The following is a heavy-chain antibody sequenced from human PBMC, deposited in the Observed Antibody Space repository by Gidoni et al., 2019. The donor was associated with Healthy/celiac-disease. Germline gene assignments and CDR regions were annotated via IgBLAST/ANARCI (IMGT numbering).Heavy chain of an antibody. Sequence: QMQLVQSGPEVKKPGTSVKVSCKASGFTFTSSAVQWVRQARGQRLEWIGWIVVGSGNTNYAQKFQERVTITRDMSTSTAYMELSSLRSEDTAVYYCAADQHGYSSGWTFDYWGQGTLVTVSS. V-gene: IGHV1-58*01. CDR1: GFTFTSSA. D-gene: IGHD6-19*01. CDR2: IVVGSGNT. J-gene: IGHJ4*02. CDR3: AADQHGYSSGWTFDY.